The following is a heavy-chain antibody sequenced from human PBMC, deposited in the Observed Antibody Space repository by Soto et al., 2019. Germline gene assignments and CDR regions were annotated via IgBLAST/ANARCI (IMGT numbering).Heavy chain of an antibody. V-gene: IGHV1-69*13. J-gene: IGHJ6*02. D-gene: IGHD3-10*01. CDR1: GGTFSSYA. CDR2: IIPIFGTA. Sequence: SVKVSCKASGGTFSSYAISWVRQAPGQGLEWMGGIIPIFGTANYAQKFQGRVTITADESTSTAYMELSSLRSEDTAVYYCARGYYYGSGSYALYYYYGMDVWGQGTTVTVSS. CDR3: ARGYYYGSGSYALYYYYGMDV.